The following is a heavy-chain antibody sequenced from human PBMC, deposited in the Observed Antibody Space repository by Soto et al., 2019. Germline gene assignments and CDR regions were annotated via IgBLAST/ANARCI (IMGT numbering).Heavy chain of an antibody. CDR2: ISGSGGST. V-gene: IGHV3-23*01. D-gene: IGHD1-1*01. J-gene: IGHJ4*02. CDR1: GFTFSSYA. CDR3: AKDDLERDYFDY. Sequence: EVQLLESGGGLVQPGGSLRLSCAASGFTFSSYAMSWVRQAPGKGLEWVSAISGSGGSTYYADSVKGRFTISRDNSKNTLYLQINSLRAEDTAVYYCAKDDLERDYFDYWGQGTLVTVSS.